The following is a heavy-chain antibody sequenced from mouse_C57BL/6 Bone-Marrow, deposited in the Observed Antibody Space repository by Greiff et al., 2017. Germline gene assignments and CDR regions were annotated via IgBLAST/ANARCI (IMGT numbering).Heavy chain of an antibody. CDR2: IDPETGGT. CDR1: GYTFTDYE. V-gene: IGHV1-15*01. Sequence: QVQLQQSGAELVRPGASVTLSCKASGYTFTDYEMHWVKQTPVHGLEWIGAIDPETGGTAYNQKFKGKAILTADKSSSTAYMELRSLTSEDSAVYYCTRETTVVATRSAWFAYWGQGTLVTVSA. CDR3: TRETTVVATRSAWFAY. J-gene: IGHJ3*01. D-gene: IGHD1-1*01.